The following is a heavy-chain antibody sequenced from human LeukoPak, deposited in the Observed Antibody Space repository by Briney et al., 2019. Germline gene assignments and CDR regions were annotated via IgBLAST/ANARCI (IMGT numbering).Heavy chain of an antibody. Sequence: PGGSLRLSCAASGFTFSSYAMSWVRQAPGKGLEWVSAISGSGGSTYYAGSVKGRFTISRDNSKNTLYLQMNSLRAEDTAVYYCAEARDIVATFDYWGQGTLVTVSS. V-gene: IGHV3-23*01. J-gene: IGHJ4*02. CDR3: AEARDIVATFDY. CDR1: GFTFSSYA. CDR2: ISGSGGST. D-gene: IGHD5-12*01.